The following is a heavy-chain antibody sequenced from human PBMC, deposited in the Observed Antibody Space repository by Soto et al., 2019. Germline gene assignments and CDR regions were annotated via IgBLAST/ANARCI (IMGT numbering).Heavy chain of an antibody. V-gene: IGHV1-8*01. CDR2: MNPNSGNT. J-gene: IGHJ6*02. D-gene: IGHD3-3*01. CDR3: ATIIHPYDFWSGSGMDV. Sequence: ASVKVSCKASGYTFTSYDINWVRQATGQGLEWMGWMNPNSGNTGYAQKFQGRVTMTRNTSISTAYMELSSLRSEDTAVYYCATIIHPYDFWSGSGMDVWGQGTTVTVSS. CDR1: GYTFTSYD.